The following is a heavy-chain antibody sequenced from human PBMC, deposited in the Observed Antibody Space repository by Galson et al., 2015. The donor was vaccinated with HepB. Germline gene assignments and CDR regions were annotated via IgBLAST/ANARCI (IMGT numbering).Heavy chain of an antibody. CDR3: ARDRYVLRYFDSYYYYGMDV. J-gene: IGHJ6*02. V-gene: IGHV3-33*01. D-gene: IGHD3-9*01. CDR1: GLTFSSYG. Sequence: SLRLSCAASGLTFSSYGMHWVRQAPGKGLEWVAVIWYDGSNKYYADSVKGRFTISRDNSKNTLYLQMNSLRAEDTAVYYCARDRYVLRYFDSYYYYGMDVWGQGTTVTVSS. CDR2: IWYDGSNK.